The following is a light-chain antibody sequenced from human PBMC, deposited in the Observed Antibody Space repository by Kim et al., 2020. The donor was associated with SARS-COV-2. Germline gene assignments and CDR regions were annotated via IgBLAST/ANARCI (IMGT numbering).Light chain of an antibody. J-gene: IGLJ1*01. CDR1: SSDVGGYNY. V-gene: IGLV2-8*01. Sequence: QPVLTQPPSASGSPGQSVTISCTGTSSDVGGYNYVSWYQQHPGKAPKVMIYEVSKRPSGVPDRFSGSKSGNTASLTVSGLQAEDEADYYCSSYAGSNINYVFGTGTKVTVL. CDR3: SSYAGSNINYV. CDR2: EVS.